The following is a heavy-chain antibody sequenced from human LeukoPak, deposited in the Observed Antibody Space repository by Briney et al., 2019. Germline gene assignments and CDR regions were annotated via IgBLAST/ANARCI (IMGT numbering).Heavy chain of an antibody. CDR2: INHSGST. D-gene: IGHD6-19*01. Sequence: SETLSLTCAVYGGSFSGYYWSWIRQPPGKGLEWIGEINHSGSTNYNPSLKSRVTISVDTSKNQFSLKLSSVTAADTAVYYCARRGIAVAGTGFDYWGQGTLVTVSS. CDR3: ARRGIAVAGTGFDY. V-gene: IGHV4-34*01. CDR1: GGSFSGYY. J-gene: IGHJ4*02.